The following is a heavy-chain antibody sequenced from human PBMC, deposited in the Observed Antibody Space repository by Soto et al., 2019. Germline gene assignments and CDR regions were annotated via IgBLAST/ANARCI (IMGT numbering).Heavy chain of an antibody. CDR1: GFTFSNYA. Sequence: EVQLLESGGGLVQPGGYLTLSCAASGFTFSNYAMSWVRQAPGKGLEWVSAISGGGISTYYADSVRGRFTISRDNSRNTLYLRMNRLRAEDTAVYYCARDAISMVRGTNNWFDPWGQGTLVTVSS. CDR2: ISGGGIST. D-gene: IGHD3-10*01. V-gene: IGHV3-23*01. CDR3: ARDAISMVRGTNNWFDP. J-gene: IGHJ5*02.